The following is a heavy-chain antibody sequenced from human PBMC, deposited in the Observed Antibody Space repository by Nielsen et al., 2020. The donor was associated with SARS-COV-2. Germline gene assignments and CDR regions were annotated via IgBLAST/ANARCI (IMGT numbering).Heavy chain of an antibody. CDR1: GYSFTSNW. CDR3: ARPTSGTYQNPDS. Sequence: GESLKISCKGSGYSFTSNWITWVRQVPGKGLEWVGRIDPSDSYTNYSSSFQGHVTISVDRAISTAFLQWSSLRASDSAMYYCARPTSGTYQNPDSWGQGTLVTVTS. V-gene: IGHV5-10-1*01. J-gene: IGHJ4*02. D-gene: IGHD1-26*01. CDR2: IDPSDSYT.